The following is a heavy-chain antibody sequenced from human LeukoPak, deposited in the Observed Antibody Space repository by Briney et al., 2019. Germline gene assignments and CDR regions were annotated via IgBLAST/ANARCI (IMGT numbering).Heavy chain of an antibody. CDR2: IKSKADGGTT. CDR3: TTSITMVRGVSDWSRYWYFDL. Sequence: TGGSLRLSCAASGFTFTNAWMSWVRQAPGKGLEWVGRIKSKADGGTTDYAAPVRGRFSISRDDSKNTLYLQMNSQETEDIAVYYCTTSITMVRGVSDWSRYWYFDLWGRGTLVTVSS. V-gene: IGHV3-15*01. D-gene: IGHD3-10*01. CDR1: GFTFTNAW. J-gene: IGHJ2*01.